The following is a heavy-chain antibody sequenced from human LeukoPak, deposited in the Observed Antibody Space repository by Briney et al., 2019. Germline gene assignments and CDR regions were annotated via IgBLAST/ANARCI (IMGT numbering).Heavy chain of an antibody. Sequence: GASVKVSCKASGGTFSGYAISWVRQAPGQGLEWMGGIIPIFGTANYAQKFQGRVTITADESTSTAYMELSSLRSEDTAVYYCARDRCTNGVCYESKAWFDPWGQGTLVTVSS. CDR2: IIPIFGTA. D-gene: IGHD2-8*01. J-gene: IGHJ5*02. CDR1: GGTFSGYA. CDR3: ARDRCTNGVCYESKAWFDP. V-gene: IGHV1-69*13.